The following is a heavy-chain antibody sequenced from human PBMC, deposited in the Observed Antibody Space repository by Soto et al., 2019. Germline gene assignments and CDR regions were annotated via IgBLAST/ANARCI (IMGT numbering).Heavy chain of an antibody. J-gene: IGHJ6*01. Sequence: GGSLRLSCAASGFTVSSNYMSWVRQAPGKGLEWVSVIYSGGSTYYADSVKGRFTISRDNSKNTLYLQMNSLRAEDTAVYYCASYHDGNYDFWSVSFFAVLGVW. CDR2: IYSGGST. CDR1: GFTVSSNY. V-gene: IGHV3-66*01. D-gene: IGHD3-3*01. CDR3: ASYHDGNYDFWSVSFFAVLGV.